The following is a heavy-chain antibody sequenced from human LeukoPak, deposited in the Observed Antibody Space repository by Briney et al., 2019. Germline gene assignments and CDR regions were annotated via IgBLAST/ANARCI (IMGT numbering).Heavy chain of an antibody. J-gene: IGHJ4*02. CDR1: GGTFSSYA. CDR2: IIPILGIA. V-gene: IGHV1-69*04. Sequence: SVKVSCKASGGTFSSYAISWVRQAPGQGLEWMGRIIPILGIANYAQKLQGRVTITADKSTSTAYMELSSLRSEDTAVYYCASGYYYDSSGYYSLDYWGQGTLVTVSS. CDR3: ASGYYYDSSGYYSLDY. D-gene: IGHD3-22*01.